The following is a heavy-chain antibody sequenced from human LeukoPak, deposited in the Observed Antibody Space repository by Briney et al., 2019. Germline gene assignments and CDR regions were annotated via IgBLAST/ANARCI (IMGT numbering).Heavy chain of an antibody. D-gene: IGHD1-7*01. CDR2: IIPIFGTA. J-gene: IGHJ5*02. CDR3: ARDCAPTITGTTNWFDP. V-gene: IGHV1-69*05. CDR1: GYTFTSYD. Sequence: RASVKVSCKASGYTFTSYDISWVRQAPGQGLEWMGGIIPIFGTANYAQKFQGRVTITTDESTSTAYMELSSLRSEDTAVYYCARDCAPTITGTTNWFDPWGQGTLVTVSS.